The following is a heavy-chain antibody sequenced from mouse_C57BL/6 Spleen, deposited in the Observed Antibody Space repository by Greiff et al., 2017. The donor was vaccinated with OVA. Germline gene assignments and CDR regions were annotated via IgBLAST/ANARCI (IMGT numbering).Heavy chain of an antibody. CDR3: TGYYYGSGDY. D-gene: IGHD1-1*01. J-gene: IGHJ2*01. Sequence: EVKVEESGGGLVQPGGSMKLSCVASGFTFSNYWMNWVRQSPEKGLEWVAQIRLKSDNYATHYAESVKGRFTISRDDSKSSVYLQMNNLRAEDTGIYYCTGYYYGSGDYWGQGTTLTVSS. CDR1: GFTFSNYW. V-gene: IGHV6-3*01. CDR2: IRLKSDNYAT.